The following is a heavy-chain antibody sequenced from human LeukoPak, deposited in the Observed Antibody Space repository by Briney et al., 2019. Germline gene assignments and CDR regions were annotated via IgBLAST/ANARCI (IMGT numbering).Heavy chain of an antibody. CDR1: GYTFTSYA. CDR3: ATSSGWYLDAFDI. Sequence: ASVKVSCKASGYTFTSYAMHWVRQAPGQRLEWMGWINAGNGNTEYSQKFQGRVTITRDTSASTAYMELSSLRSEDTAVYYCATSSGWYLDAFDIWGQGTMVTVSS. CDR2: INAGNGNT. J-gene: IGHJ3*02. V-gene: IGHV1-3*01. D-gene: IGHD6-19*01.